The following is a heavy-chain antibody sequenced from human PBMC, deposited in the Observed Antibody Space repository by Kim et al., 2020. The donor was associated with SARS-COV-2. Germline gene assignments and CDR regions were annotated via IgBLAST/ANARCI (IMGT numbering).Heavy chain of an antibody. CDR3: ASALASTGFYY. D-gene: IGHD2-8*02. V-gene: IGHV4-34*01. CDR2: VTHGGST. CDR1: GGSLIGYY. Sequence: SETLSITCAVSGGSLIGYYWAWIRQTPGKGLEWIGEVTHGGSTNSSPSLKDRVSISVDMSKRQFTLKLASVTAADTAVYFCASALASTGFYYWGQGTLVTGSS. J-gene: IGHJ4*02.